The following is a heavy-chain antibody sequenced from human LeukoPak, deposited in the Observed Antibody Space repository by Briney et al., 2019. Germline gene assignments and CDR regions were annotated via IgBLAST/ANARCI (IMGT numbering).Heavy chain of an antibody. CDR3: ARGPRMSHRRYFDY. V-gene: IGHV1-24*01. D-gene: IGHD2/OR15-2a*01. Sequence: ASVKVSCKVSGYTLTELSMHWVRQAPGKGLEWMGGFDPEDGETICAQKFQGRVTMTEDTSTDTAYMELSSLRSEDTAVYYCARGPRMSHRRYFDYWGQGTLVTVSS. CDR1: GYTLTELS. CDR2: FDPEDGET. J-gene: IGHJ4*02.